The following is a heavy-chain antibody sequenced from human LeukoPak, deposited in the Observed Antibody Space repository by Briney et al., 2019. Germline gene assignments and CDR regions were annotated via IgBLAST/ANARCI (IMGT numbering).Heavy chain of an antibody. CDR2: IWYDGSNT. CDR3: ASGATTRLDY. J-gene: IGHJ4*02. Sequence: GSLILSCTASGFSFSSYGMHWVRQAPGKGLEWVASIWYDGSNTNYVDSVKGRFTISRDNSKNTLYLQMNSLRVEDTAVYFCASGATTRLDYWGQGTLVTVSS. CDR1: GFSFSSYG. V-gene: IGHV3-33*01. D-gene: IGHD1-26*01.